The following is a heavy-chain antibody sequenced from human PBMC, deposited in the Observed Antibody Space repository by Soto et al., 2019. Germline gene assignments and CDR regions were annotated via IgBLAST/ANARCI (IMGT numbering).Heavy chain of an antibody. J-gene: IGHJ5*02. CDR3: ARDVTAMEALYHYDT. CDR1: GGTLNTYT. V-gene: IGHV1-69*08. D-gene: IGHD5-18*01. Sequence: QLQLVQSGAAVKKPGSSVKVSCKASGGTLNTYTISWVRQAPGQGLEWMGSILPFLGRTNYAKKFQGRVTITADQSTGTMELSGLRSEDTALYFCARDVTAMEALYHYDTWGQGTLVTVSS. CDR2: ILPFLGRT.